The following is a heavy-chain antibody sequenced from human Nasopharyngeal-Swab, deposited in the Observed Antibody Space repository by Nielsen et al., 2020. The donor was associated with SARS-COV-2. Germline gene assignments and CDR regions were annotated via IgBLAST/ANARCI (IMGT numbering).Heavy chain of an antibody. CDR1: GFTFSDYY. CDR3: ARVGTRATRRGYYYMDV. D-gene: IGHD2-2*01. CDR2: ISSSSSYT. V-gene: IGHV3-11*06. Sequence: GGSLRLSCAASGFTFSDYYMSWIRQAPGKGLEWVSYISSSSSYTNYADSVKGRFTISRDNAKNSLYLQMNSLRAEDTAVYYCARVGTRATRRGYYYMDVWGKGTTVTVSS. J-gene: IGHJ6*03.